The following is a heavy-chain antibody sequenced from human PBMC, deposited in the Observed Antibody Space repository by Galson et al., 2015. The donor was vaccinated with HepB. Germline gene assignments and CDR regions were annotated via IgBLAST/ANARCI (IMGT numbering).Heavy chain of an antibody. Sequence: SVKVSCKASGYTFTGYYMHWVRQAPGQGLEWMGWINPNSDGTNYAQKFQGRVTMTRGTSISTAYMELSRLRSDDTAVYYCAKGPAIAAAYGGFDPWGQGTLVTVSS. V-gene: IGHV1-2*02. CDR3: AKGPAIAAAYGGFDP. D-gene: IGHD6-13*01. J-gene: IGHJ5*02. CDR2: INPNSDGT. CDR1: GYTFTGYY.